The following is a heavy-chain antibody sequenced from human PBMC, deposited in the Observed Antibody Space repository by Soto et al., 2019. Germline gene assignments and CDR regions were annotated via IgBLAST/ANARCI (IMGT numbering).Heavy chain of an antibody. J-gene: IGHJ4*02. CDR1: GYSITNGYY. CDR3: ARVKLAGRGSFHD. D-gene: IGHD3-3*02. Sequence: PSETLSLTCAVSGYSITNGYYWGWIRPPPGKGLEWIGSIYHSGNTYYNPSLKSRVTLSIDTSKNQFSLKLRSVTAADTAMYYCARVKLAGRGSFHDWGQGTLVTV. V-gene: IGHV4-38-2*01. CDR2: IYHSGNT.